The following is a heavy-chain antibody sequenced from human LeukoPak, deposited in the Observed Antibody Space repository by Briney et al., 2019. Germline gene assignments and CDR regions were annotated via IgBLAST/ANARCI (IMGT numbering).Heavy chain of an antibody. D-gene: IGHD3-16*01. J-gene: IGHJ4*02. CDR3: ARENIRDLGVFDY. V-gene: IGHV1-69*13. CDR1: GGTFSSYA. CDR2: IIPIFGTA. Sequence: GASVKVSCKASGGTFSSYAISWVRQAPGQGLEWMGGIIPIFGTANYAQKFQGRVTITADESTSTAYMELSSLRSEDTAVYYCARENIRDLGVFDYWGQGTLVTVSP.